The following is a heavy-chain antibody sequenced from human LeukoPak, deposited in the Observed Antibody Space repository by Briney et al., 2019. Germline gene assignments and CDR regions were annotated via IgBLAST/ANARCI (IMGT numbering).Heavy chain of an antibody. Sequence: PSETLSLTCAVYGGSFSGYYWSWIRQPPGKGLEWIGEINHSGSTNYNPSLKSRVTISVDTSKNQFSLKLSSVTAADTAVYYCARAYDFWSGYLMDVWGKGTTVTVSS. CDR3: ARAYDFWSGYLMDV. CDR1: GGSFSGYY. J-gene: IGHJ6*04. D-gene: IGHD3-3*01. V-gene: IGHV4-34*01. CDR2: INHSGST.